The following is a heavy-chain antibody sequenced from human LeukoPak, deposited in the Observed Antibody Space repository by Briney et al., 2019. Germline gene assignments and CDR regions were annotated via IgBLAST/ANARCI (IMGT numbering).Heavy chain of an antibody. D-gene: IGHD3-22*01. J-gene: IGHJ3*02. CDR2: IYPGDSDT. CDR3: ARHRPDHDSSGSDAFDI. V-gene: IGHV5-51*01. CDR1: GYSFTSYW. Sequence: GESLKISCKGSGYSFTSYWIGWVRQMPGKGLEWMGIIYPGDSDTRYSPSFQGQVTISADKSISTAYLQWSSLKASDTAMYYCARHRPDHDSSGSDAFDIWGQGIMVTVSS.